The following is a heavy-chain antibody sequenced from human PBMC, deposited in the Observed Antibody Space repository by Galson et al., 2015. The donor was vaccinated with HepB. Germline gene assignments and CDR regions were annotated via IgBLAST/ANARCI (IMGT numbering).Heavy chain of an antibody. CDR3: VLPKSAYSFDY. CDR2: IKEDGSDK. D-gene: IGHD2-15*01. Sequence: SLRLSCAASGFTFSYYWMSWVRQAPGKGLEWVANIKEDGSDKYYLDSVKGRFAISKDNAKKSVYLQMNSLRAEDTAVYYCVLPKSAYSFDYWGQGALVTVSS. CDR1: GFTFSYYW. J-gene: IGHJ4*02. V-gene: IGHV3-7*01.